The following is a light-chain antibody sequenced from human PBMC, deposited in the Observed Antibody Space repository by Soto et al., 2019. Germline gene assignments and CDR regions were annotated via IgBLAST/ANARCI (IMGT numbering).Light chain of an antibody. Sequence: DIVLTQSPDSLAVSLGGRATVKCEYRQRIFYGHNNRSLITWYQQRSGQPPRPLFFWAVVRDPGVPQRFTGVDSVAEFPLTIDNLQAEDVVLYFCLQFHSLPWTFGQGTRLEIK. CDR2: WAV. J-gene: IGKJ1*01. V-gene: IGKV4-1*01. CDR3: LQFHSLPWT. CDR1: QRIFYGHNNRSL.